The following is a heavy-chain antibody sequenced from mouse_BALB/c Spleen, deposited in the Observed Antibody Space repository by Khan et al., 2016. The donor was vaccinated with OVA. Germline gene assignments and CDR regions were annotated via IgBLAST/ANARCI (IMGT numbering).Heavy chain of an antibody. CDR1: GYTFTDYY. J-gene: IGHJ3*01. CDR3: ASRNYFGYTFAY. CDR2: ISPGSGDT. D-gene: IGHD1-2*01. V-gene: IGHV1-77*01. Sequence: QVRLQQSGAELARPGASVKLSCKATGYTFTDYYINWVKQRTGQGLEWIGEISPGSGDTYYNEKFKGKATLTADKSSSTVYMQLSSLTAEASAVXYCASRNYFGYTFAYWGQGTLVTVSA.